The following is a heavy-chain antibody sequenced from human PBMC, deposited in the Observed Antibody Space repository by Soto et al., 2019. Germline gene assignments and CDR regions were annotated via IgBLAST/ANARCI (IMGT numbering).Heavy chain of an antibody. CDR1: GFTFSSYA. CDR2: ISYDGSNK. D-gene: IGHD4-17*01. J-gene: IGHJ3*02. Sequence: QVQLVESGGGVVQPGRSLRLSCVASGFTFSSYAMHWVRQAPGKGLEWVAVISYDGSNKYYADSVKGRFTISRDNSKNTLYLQMNSLRAEDTAVYYCAKEVYGDYGSGDAFDIWGQGTMVTVSS. V-gene: IGHV3-30-3*02. CDR3: AKEVYGDYGSGDAFDI.